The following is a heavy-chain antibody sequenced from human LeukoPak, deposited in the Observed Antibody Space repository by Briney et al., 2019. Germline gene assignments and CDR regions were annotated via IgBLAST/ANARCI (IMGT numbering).Heavy chain of an antibody. Sequence: GGSLRLSCAASGFTFSSYGMHWVRQAPGKGLEWVAFIRYDGSNKYYADSVKGRFTISRDNSKNTLYLQMNSLRAEDTAVYYCAKDPEVRRVSGRAAAGPPFDYWGQGTLVTVSS. CDR3: AKDPEVRRVSGRAAAGPPFDY. CDR2: IRYDGSNK. V-gene: IGHV3-30*02. CDR1: GFTFSSYG. D-gene: IGHD6-13*01. J-gene: IGHJ4*02.